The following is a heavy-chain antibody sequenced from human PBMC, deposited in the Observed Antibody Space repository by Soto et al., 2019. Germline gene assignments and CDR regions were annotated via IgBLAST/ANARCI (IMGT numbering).Heavy chain of an antibody. CDR3: ARDSWDDYYYYYMDV. J-gene: IGHJ6*03. CDR1: GFTFSSYW. V-gene: IGHV3-7*03. D-gene: IGHD2-15*01. CDR2: IKQDGSEK. Sequence: GVSLRLSCADSGFTFSSYWMSWVRQAPGKGLEWVANIKQDGSEKYYVDSVKGRFTISRDNAKNSLYLQMNSLRAEDTAVYYCARDSWDDYYYYYMDVWGKGTTVTVSS.